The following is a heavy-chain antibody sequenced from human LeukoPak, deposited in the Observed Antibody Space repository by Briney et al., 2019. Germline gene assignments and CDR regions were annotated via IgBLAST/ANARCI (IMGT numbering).Heavy chain of an antibody. Sequence: SETLSLTCTVSGYSIISDYYWGWIRQSPGKGLEWIGSINHSGNTYYNPSLKSRVTISVDTSKNQFSLKLSSVTAADTAVFYCARVTRYYDYWGQGTLVTVSS. CDR1: GYSIISDYY. CDR2: INHSGNT. CDR3: ARVTRYYDY. D-gene: IGHD3-10*01. J-gene: IGHJ4*02. V-gene: IGHV4-38-2*02.